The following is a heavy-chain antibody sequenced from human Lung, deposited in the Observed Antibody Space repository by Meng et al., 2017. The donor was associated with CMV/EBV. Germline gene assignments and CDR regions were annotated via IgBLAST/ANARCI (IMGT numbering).Heavy chain of an antibody. J-gene: IGHJ6*02. CDR3: ARDRTGDCSSTSCYNYYYYYGMDV. CDR2: IIPFFDTT. CDR1: GDTFTRYD. D-gene: IGHD2-2*02. Sequence: SXXVSXKASGDTFTRYDISWVRQAPGQGLEWMGGIIPFFDTTNYAQKFQGRVTITRDESTSTAYMELSSLRSEDTAVYYCARDRTGDCSSTSCYNYYYYYGMDVWXQGNXVTVSS. V-gene: IGHV1-69*05.